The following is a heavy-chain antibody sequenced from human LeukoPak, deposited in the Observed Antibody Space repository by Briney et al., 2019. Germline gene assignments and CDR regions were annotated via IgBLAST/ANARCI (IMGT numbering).Heavy chain of an antibody. V-gene: IGHV5-51*01. CDR3: ARPPYPGSCISNICYRWFDP. D-gene: IGHD2-2*02. Sequence: GESLKISCKGSGYSFTNYWIGWVRQMPGKGLEWMGIIYPGDSHTRYNPSFQGQVTISADKSLSTAYLQWGSLKASDTAMYYCARPPYPGSCISNICYRWFDPWGQGTLVTVS. CDR2: IYPGDSHT. CDR1: GYSFTNYW. J-gene: IGHJ5*02.